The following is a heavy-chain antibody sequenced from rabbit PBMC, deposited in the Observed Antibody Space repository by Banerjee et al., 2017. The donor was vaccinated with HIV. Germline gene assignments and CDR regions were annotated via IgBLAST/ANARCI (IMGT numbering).Heavy chain of an antibody. V-gene: IGHV1S45*01. CDR1: GFSFSSSYY. D-gene: IGHD1-1*01. J-gene: IGHJ4*01. CDR2: IYIGGGAT. Sequence: QEQLVESRGGLVQPEGSLTLTCTASGFSFSSSYYICWVRQAPGKGLEWIACIYIGGGATYYASWAKGRFTISKTSSTTVTLQMTSLTAADTATYFCARRYANSSAYFNLWGQGTLVTVS. CDR3: ARRYANSSAYFNL.